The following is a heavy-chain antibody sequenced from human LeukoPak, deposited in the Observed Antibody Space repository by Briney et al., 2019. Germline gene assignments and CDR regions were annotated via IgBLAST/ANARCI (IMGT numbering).Heavy chain of an antibody. CDR3: AKSFPAYCGGDCYSGYYFDY. Sequence: PGGSLRLSCAASGFTFSSYWMHWVRQAPGKGLVWVSRINSDGSSTSYADSVKGRFTISRDNSKNTLYLQMNSLRAEDTAVYYCAKSFPAYCGGDCYSGYYFDYWGQGTLVTVSS. V-gene: IGHV3-74*01. D-gene: IGHD2-21*02. CDR1: GFTFSSYW. CDR2: INSDGSST. J-gene: IGHJ4*02.